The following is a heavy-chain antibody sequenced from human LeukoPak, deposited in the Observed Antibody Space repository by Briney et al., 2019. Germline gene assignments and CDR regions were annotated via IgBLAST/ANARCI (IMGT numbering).Heavy chain of an antibody. D-gene: IGHD3-10*01. CDR3: AKAPWVRGVIIHPFDY. Sequence: GGSLRLSCAASGFTFDDYAMHWVRQAPGKGLEWVSGISWNSGSIGYADSVKGRFTISRDNAKNSLYLQMNSLRAEDTALYYCAKAPWVRGVIIHPFDYWGQGTLVTVSS. CDR1: GFTFDDYA. V-gene: IGHV3-9*01. J-gene: IGHJ4*02. CDR2: ISWNSGSI.